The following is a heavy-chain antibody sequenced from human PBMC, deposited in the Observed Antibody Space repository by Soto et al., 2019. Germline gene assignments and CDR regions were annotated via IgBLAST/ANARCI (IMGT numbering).Heavy chain of an antibody. CDR2: ISGSGGST. V-gene: IGHV3-23*01. J-gene: IGHJ4*02. CDR3: AKSDDFWSGYYYFDY. CDR1: GFTFSSYA. D-gene: IGHD3-3*01. Sequence: EVQLLESGGGLVQPGGSLRLSCAASGFTFSSYAMSWVRQAPGKGLEWVSAISGSGGSTYYADSVKGRFTISRDNSKNTLDLQMNSLRAEDTAVYYCAKSDDFWSGYYYFDYWGQGTLVTVSS.